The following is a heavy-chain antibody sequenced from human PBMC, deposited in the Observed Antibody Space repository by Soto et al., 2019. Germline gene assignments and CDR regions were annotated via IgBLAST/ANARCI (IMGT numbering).Heavy chain of an antibody. J-gene: IGHJ4*02. CDR1: GYTFSDYY. CDR3: ASHYDMWSGYLSPVDY. V-gene: IGHV3-11*01. Sequence: GWSLRLSCAASGYTFSDYYMSWIRQAPGKGLEWISYIDTSGTKIYYADSVKGRFTITRDNAKNSLYLEMNSLRDEDTAVYYCASHYDMWSGYLSPVDYWGQGTLVTVS. CDR2: IDTSGTKI. D-gene: IGHD3-3*01.